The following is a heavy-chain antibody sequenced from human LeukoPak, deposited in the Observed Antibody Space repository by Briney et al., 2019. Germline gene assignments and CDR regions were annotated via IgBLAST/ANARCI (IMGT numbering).Heavy chain of an antibody. CDR2: INHSGST. J-gene: IGHJ5*02. CDR1: GGSFSGYY. Sequence: SETLSLTCAVYGGSFSGYYWSWIRQPPGKGLEWIGEINHSGSTNYNPSLKSRVTIAVDTSKNQFSLKLSSVTAADTAVYYCARTSIYYDSSGYRSWGQGTLVTVSS. V-gene: IGHV4-34*01. CDR3: ARTSIYYDSSGYRS. D-gene: IGHD3-22*01.